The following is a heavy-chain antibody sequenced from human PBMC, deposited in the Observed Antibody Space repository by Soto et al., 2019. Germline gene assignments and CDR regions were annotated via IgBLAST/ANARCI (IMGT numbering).Heavy chain of an antibody. CDR2: IIPIFGTA. J-gene: IGHJ3*02. V-gene: IGHV1-69*13. CDR1: GCTFSSYA. Sequence: SVKVSCKASGCTFSSYAISWVRQAPGQGLEWMGGIIPIFGTANYAQKFQGRVTITADESTSTAYMELSSLRSEDTAVYYCARASTNDDAFDIWGQGTMVTVSS. CDR3: ARASTNDDAFDI. D-gene: IGHD2-8*01.